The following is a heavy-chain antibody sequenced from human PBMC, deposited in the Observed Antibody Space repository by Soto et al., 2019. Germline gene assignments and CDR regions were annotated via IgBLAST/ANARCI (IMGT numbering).Heavy chain of an antibody. Sequence: QVQLVESGGGVVQPGRSLRLSCAASGFTFSSYGMHWVRQAPGKGLEWVAVIWYDGSNKYYADSVKGRFTISRDNSKNTLYLQMNSLRAEDTAVYYCARDIRDSSGWYGGDYYYYGMDVWGQGTTVTVSS. CDR2: IWYDGSNK. D-gene: IGHD6-19*01. CDR1: GFTFSSYG. V-gene: IGHV3-33*01. J-gene: IGHJ6*02. CDR3: ARDIRDSSGWYGGDYYYYGMDV.